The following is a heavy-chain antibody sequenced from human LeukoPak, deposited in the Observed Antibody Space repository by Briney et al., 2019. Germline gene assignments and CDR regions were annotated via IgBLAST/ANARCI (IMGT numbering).Heavy chain of an antibody. V-gene: IGHV1-18*01. CDR2: ISTYGGDT. D-gene: IGHD3-22*01. Sequence: ASVKVSCKATSRISWAQQAPGQGLEWMGWISTYGGDTYYAQKFQGRITVTTDTSTSTVYMELRNLRSDDTAVYYCARDLWNFYDDSGYNRDFDSWGQGTLVTVSS. CDR3: ARDLWNFYDDSGYNRDFDS. J-gene: IGHJ5*01. CDR1: TSR.